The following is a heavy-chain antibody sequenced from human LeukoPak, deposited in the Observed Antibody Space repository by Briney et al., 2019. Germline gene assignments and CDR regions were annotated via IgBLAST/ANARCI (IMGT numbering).Heavy chain of an antibody. CDR3: ARVRPPSYCSGGSCYVRYYYYYYMDV. Sequence: ASVKVSCKASGYTFTSYGISWVRQAPGQGLEWMGWISAYNGNTNYAQKLQGRVTMTTDTSTSTAYMELRSLRSDDTAVYYCARVRPPSYCSGGSCYVRYYYYYYMDVWGKGTTVTISS. D-gene: IGHD2-15*01. J-gene: IGHJ6*03. CDR1: GYTFTSYG. V-gene: IGHV1-18*01. CDR2: ISAYNGNT.